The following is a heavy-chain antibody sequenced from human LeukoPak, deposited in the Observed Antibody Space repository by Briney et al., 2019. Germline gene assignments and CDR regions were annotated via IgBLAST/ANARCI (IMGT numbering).Heavy chain of an antibody. Sequence: SETLSLTCTVSGGSISSYYWSWIRQPPGKGLEWIGYICYSGSTNYNPSLKSRVTISVDTSKNQFSLKLSSVTAADTAVYYCASSWYYYGSGRANYFDYWGQGTLVTVSS. J-gene: IGHJ4*02. CDR3: ASSWYYYGSGRANYFDY. D-gene: IGHD3-10*01. CDR1: GGSISSYY. V-gene: IGHV4-59*01. CDR2: ICYSGST.